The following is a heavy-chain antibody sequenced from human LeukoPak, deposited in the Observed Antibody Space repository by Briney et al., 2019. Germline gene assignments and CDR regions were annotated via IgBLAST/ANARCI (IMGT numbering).Heavy chain of an antibody. CDR1: GFTLSGHW. J-gene: IGHJ5*02. CDR2: NKYDGSES. CDR3: AKSYLVGP. V-gene: IGHV3-74*01. D-gene: IGHD2/OR15-2a*01. Sequence: PGGSLRLSCAASGFTLSGHWMHWFRQPPGKGLAWVSRNKYDGSESYYADSVKGRFTISRDNAKNTLYLQMNSLRVEDTAVYYLAKSYLVGPWGQGTLVTVSS.